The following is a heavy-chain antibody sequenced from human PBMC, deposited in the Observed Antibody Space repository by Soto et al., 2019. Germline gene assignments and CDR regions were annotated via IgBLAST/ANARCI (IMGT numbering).Heavy chain of an antibody. J-gene: IGHJ3*02. CDR1: GGSISSYY. D-gene: IGHD3-22*01. Sequence: SETLSLTCTVSGGSISSYYWSWIRQPPGKGLEWIGYIYYSGSTNYNPSLKSRVTISVDTSKNQFSLKLTSVTAADTAVYYCASLTSYYGSSGYDVHAFDIWGQGTMVNVSS. CDR2: IYYSGST. CDR3: ASLTSYYGSSGYDVHAFDI. V-gene: IGHV4-59*01.